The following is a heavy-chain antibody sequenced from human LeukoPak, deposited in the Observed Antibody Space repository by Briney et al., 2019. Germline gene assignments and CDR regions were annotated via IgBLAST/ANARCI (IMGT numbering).Heavy chain of an antibody. CDR1: AGSISSHY. CDR2: IYYTGKT. D-gene: IGHD2/OR15-2a*01. V-gene: IGHV4-59*11. CDR3: ARLSMGVDP. J-gene: IGHJ5*02. Sequence: SETLSLTCSVSAGSISSHYWTWIRQPPGKGLESLGHIYYTGKTTYNPSLKSRVTMSVDTSKNTFSLKLRSVAGADTAVYYCARLSMGVDPWGQGTLVTVSS.